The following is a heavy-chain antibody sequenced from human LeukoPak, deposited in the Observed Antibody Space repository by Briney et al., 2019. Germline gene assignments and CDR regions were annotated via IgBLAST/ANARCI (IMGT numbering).Heavy chain of an antibody. CDR1: GFTFSSYG. CDR3: ANGAADYYDSSGYWYYYYGMDV. D-gene: IGHD3-22*01. Sequence: GGSLRLSCAASGFTFSSYGMHWVRQAPGKGLEWVAFIRYDGSNKYYADSVKGRFTISRDNSKNTLYLQMNSLRAEDTAVYYCANGAADYYDSSGYWYYYYGMDVWGQGTTVTASS. V-gene: IGHV3-30*02. CDR2: IRYDGSNK. J-gene: IGHJ6*02.